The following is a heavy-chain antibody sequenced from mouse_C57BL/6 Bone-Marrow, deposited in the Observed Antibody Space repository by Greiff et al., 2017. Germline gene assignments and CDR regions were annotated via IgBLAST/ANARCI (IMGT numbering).Heavy chain of an antibody. CDR2: IDPANGTT. Sequence: EVKLVESVAELVRPGASVKLSCTASGFNIKNTYMHWVKQRPEQGLEWIGRIDPANGTTKYAPKFQGKATITADTSSNTAYLQLSSLTSEDTAIYYCARRPIPTVVAWYFDYWGQGTTLTVSS. D-gene: IGHD1-1*01. CDR1: GFNIKNTY. J-gene: IGHJ2*01. CDR3: ARRPIPTVVAWYFDY. V-gene: IGHV14-3*01.